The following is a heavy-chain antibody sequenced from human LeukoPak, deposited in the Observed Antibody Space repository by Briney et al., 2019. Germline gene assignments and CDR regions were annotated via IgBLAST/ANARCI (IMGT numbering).Heavy chain of an antibody. CDR3: AKLRSSLVGSYYYYMDV. V-gene: IGHV3-7*03. D-gene: IGHD3-10*01. Sequence: GGSLRLSCAASGFTFSSYWMSWVRQAPGKGLEWVANIKQDGSEKYYVDSVKGRFTISRDNSKNTLYLQMNSLRAEDTAVYYCAKLRSSLVGSYYYYMDVWGKGTTVTVSS. CDR2: IKQDGSEK. CDR1: GFTFSSYW. J-gene: IGHJ6*03.